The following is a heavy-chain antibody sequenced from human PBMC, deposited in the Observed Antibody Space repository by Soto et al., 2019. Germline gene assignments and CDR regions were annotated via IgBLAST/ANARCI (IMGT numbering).Heavy chain of an antibody. V-gene: IGHV1-69*06. D-gene: IGHD3-22*01. CDR3: ARDRTDSGYYTNWLDP. J-gene: IGHJ5*02. CDR1: GGTFGSYA. Sequence: VKVSCKASGGTFGSYAITWVREAPGQGLEWVGRIIPIFGTTNYAQNLQGRVTISADKSTLTSYMELHSLTSDDTALYYCARDRTDSGYYTNWLDPWGQGTQVTVSS. CDR2: IIPIFGTT.